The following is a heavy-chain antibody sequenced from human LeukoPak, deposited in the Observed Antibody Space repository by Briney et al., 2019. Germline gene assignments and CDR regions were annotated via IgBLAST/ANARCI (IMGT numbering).Heavy chain of an antibody. V-gene: IGHV3-74*01. Sequence: GGSLRLSCAASGFTFSYYGMSWVRQAPGKGLVWVSRINSDGSSTSYADSVKGRFTISRDNAKNTLYLQMDSLRAEDTAVYYCGYSYGYTAYFDYWGQGTLVTVSS. CDR2: INSDGSST. CDR1: GFTFSYYG. J-gene: IGHJ4*02. CDR3: GYSYGYTAYFDY. D-gene: IGHD5-18*01.